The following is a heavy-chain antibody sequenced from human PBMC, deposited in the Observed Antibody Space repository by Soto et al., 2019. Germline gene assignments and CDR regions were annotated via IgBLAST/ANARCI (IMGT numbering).Heavy chain of an antibody. J-gene: IGHJ3*02. Sequence: GGSLRLSCAASGFTVSSNYMSWVRQAPGKGLEWVSVIYSGGSTYYADSVKGRFTISRDNSKNTLYLQMNSLRAEDTAVYYCARVDGWLHPNDAFDIWGQGTMVTVSS. CDR2: IYSGGST. CDR1: GFTVSSNY. V-gene: IGHV3-53*01. D-gene: IGHD5-12*01. CDR3: ARVDGWLHPNDAFDI.